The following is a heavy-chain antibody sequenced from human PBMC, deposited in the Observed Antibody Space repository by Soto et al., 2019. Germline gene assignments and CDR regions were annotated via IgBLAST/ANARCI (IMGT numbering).Heavy chain of an antibody. V-gene: IGHV4-59*01. Sequence: VQLQESGPGLVKPSETLSLTCTVSGDSMNSYYWNWIRQPPGKGLEWIGYVYYSGSTNYNPSLKSRVTISVDTSKKQCALRLISVIAADTAVYYCARGKYYDSSGYSAGNYWGQGTLVIVSS. CDR2: VYYSGST. J-gene: IGHJ4*02. CDR3: ARGKYYDSSGYSAGNY. CDR1: GDSMNSYY. D-gene: IGHD3-22*01.